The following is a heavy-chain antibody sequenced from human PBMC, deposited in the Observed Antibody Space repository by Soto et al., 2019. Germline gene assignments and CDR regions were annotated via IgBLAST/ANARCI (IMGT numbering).Heavy chain of an antibody. CDR2: IKPNSGGT. CDR1: GYSFSGYY. D-gene: IGHD3-10*01. J-gene: IGHJ5*02. CDR3: ARTRGVIPWVTYNWFDP. Sequence: QVQLVQSGAEVKKPGASVKVSCKASGYSFSGYYMNWVRQAPGQGPGWMGWIKPNSGGTDYAQKFHGRHTRTRDTSIITAYMELRGLRYDDTAVYYCARTRGVIPWVTYNWFDPWGQGTLVTVSS. V-gene: IGHV1-2*02.